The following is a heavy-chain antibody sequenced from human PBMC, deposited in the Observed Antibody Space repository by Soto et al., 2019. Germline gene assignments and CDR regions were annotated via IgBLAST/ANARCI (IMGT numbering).Heavy chain of an antibody. CDR2: IYHSGST. J-gene: IGHJ5*02. Sequence: SETLSLTCTVSGGSISSGGYSWSWMRQPPGKGLEWIGYIYHSGSTNYNPSLKSRVTISVDTSKNQFSLKLSSVTAADTAVYYCAISGYCISTSCYNWFDPWGQGTLVTVSS. CDR3: AISGYCISTSCYNWFDP. CDR1: GGSISSGGYS. D-gene: IGHD2-2*01. V-gene: IGHV4-61*08.